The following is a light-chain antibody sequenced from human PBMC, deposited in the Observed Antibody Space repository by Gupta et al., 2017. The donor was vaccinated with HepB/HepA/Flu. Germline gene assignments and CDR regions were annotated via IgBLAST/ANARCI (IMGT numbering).Light chain of an antibody. Sequence: QSVLTQPPSASGTPGQRVTISCSGGRSNIETNYVYWYQQFPGTAPKLLIYWNSQRPSGVPDRFSGSKSGTSASLAISGLRSEDEANYYCASWDDSLSGPVFGGGTMVTVL. J-gene: IGLJ2*01. CDR2: WNS. CDR1: RSNIETNY. CDR3: ASWDDSLSGPV. V-gene: IGLV1-47*01.